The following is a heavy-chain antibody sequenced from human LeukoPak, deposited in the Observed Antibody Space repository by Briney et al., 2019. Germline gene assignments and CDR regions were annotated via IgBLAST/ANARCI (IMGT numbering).Heavy chain of an antibody. J-gene: IGHJ4*02. D-gene: IGHD1-1*01. Sequence: PSETLSLTCTVSGGSISSSSYYWGWIRQPPGKGLEWIGNIYYSGSTYYNPSLESRVTISVDKPKNQFSLRLDSMSAADTAVYYCARGAWYKFDYWGQGTLVTVSS. V-gene: IGHV4-39*07. CDR2: IYYSGST. CDR1: GGSISSSSYY. CDR3: ARGAWYKFDY.